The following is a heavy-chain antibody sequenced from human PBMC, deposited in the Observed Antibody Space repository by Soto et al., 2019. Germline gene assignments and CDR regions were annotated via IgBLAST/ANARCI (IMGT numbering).Heavy chain of an antibody. V-gene: IGHV4-31*03. D-gene: IGHD2-8*01. CDR1: GASISSGGSY. Sequence: QVQLQQSGPGLVKPSQTLSLTCTVSGASISSGGSYWAWIRQHPGKGLEWIGYISYTGSTCYTPSLKSRVTISPDTSKNQFSLDLRSMTVADAAVYYCARDQGALNCSNDVCTPYYYNYGMDVWGQGTTVTVSS. J-gene: IGHJ6*02. CDR3: ARDQGALNCSNDVCTPYYYNYGMDV. CDR2: ISYTGST.